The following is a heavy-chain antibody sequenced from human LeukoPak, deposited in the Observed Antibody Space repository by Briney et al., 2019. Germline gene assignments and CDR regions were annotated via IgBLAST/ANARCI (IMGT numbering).Heavy chain of an antibody. Sequence: QPGGSLRLSCATSGFTFSSYEMNWVRQAPGKGLEWVSYISSSGSTIYYADSVKGRFTISRVNAKNSLYLQMNSLRAEDTAVYYCARDPNWNDAQDAFDIWGQGTMVTVSS. CDR2: ISSSGSTI. J-gene: IGHJ3*02. CDR1: GFTFSSYE. V-gene: IGHV3-48*03. CDR3: ARDPNWNDAQDAFDI. D-gene: IGHD1-1*01.